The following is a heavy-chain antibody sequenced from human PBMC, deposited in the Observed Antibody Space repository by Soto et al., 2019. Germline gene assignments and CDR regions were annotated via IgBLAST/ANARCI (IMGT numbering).Heavy chain of an antibody. CDR2: VSNDGERK. D-gene: IGHD4-4*01. J-gene: IGHJ4*02. Sequence: PGGSLRLSCVASGFTFSTYAMHWVRQAPDKGLEWLAVVSNDGERKFYADSVKGRFSISRDNSKNTLYLQMHSLRAEDTAIYYCARDFSKFTDFDCWGQGTLVTVSS. CDR3: ARDFSKFTDFDC. V-gene: IGHV3-30*04. CDR1: GFTFSTYA.